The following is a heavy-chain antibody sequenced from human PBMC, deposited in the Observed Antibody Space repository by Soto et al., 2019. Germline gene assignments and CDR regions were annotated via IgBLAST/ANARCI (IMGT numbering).Heavy chain of an antibody. CDR3: AKRTTGWYLGL. Sequence: EVQLLESGGGLVQPGGSLRLSCAASGFTFSSYAMNWVRQAPGKGLEWVSVISGSGGSTYYADSVKGRFTISRDNSKNTLYLQMTRLRAEDTALYYCAKRTTGWYLGLLGSGTLVTIS. CDR1: GFTFSSYA. V-gene: IGHV3-23*01. J-gene: IGHJ2*01. CDR2: ISGSGGST.